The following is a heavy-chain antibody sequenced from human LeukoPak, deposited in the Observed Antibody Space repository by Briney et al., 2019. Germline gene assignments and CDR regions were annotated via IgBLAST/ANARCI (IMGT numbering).Heavy chain of an antibody. D-gene: IGHD3-22*01. Sequence: SGTLSLTCGVSGGSISGTNWWSWVRQPPGQGLEWIGEISLAGQTNYNPSLKSRVTISVDTSKNQFSLKLSSVTAADTAVYYCARGADSSGYYSIFYFDYWGQGTLVTVSS. CDR3: ARGADSSGYYSIFYFDY. V-gene: IGHV4-4*02. CDR2: ISLAGQT. J-gene: IGHJ4*02. CDR1: GGSISGTNW.